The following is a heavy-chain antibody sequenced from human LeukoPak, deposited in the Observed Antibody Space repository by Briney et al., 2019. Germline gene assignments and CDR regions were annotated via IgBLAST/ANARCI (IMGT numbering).Heavy chain of an antibody. CDR1: GFTVSSNY. V-gene: IGHV3-53*01. CDR3: ASQMGGTPIYPDAFYI. D-gene: IGHD3-16*01. Sequence: PGGSLRLSCAASGFTVSSNYMSWVRQAPGKGLEWVSVIYSGGSTYYGDSVKGRFTISRDNSKNTLYLQMNSLRAEDTAVYYCASQMGGTPIYPDAFYIWGQGTMVTVSS. J-gene: IGHJ3*02. CDR2: IYSGGST.